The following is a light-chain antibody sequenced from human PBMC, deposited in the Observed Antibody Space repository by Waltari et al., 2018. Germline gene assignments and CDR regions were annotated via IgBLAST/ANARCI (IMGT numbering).Light chain of an antibody. Sequence: DIQMTQSPSTLSASVGDRVTITCRASQSISSWLAWYQQKPGKVPKLLIYQASRLQSGVPSRFSGSGSGTEFTLTISGLQPDDFATYYCQQYNSYPYTFGQGTKLEI. V-gene: IGKV1-5*03. CDR3: QQYNSYPYT. CDR2: QAS. CDR1: QSISSW. J-gene: IGKJ2*01.